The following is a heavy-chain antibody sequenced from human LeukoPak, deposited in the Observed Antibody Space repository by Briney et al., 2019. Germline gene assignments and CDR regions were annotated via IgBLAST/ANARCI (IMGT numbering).Heavy chain of an antibody. CDR1: GFSLSTSGEG. J-gene: IGHJ3*01. CDR3: ALIRTVTNPDAFDV. V-gene: IGHV2-5*02. D-gene: IGHD4-17*01. Sequence: ECGPTLVNPTQTLTLTCTFSGFSLSTSGEGVGLIRQPPGKALEWLALIYWDDDKRYSPSLKNRLTITKDSSKNQVVLTMTDMDPVDTATYYCALIRTVTNPDAFDVWGQGTMVSVSS. CDR2: IYWDDDK.